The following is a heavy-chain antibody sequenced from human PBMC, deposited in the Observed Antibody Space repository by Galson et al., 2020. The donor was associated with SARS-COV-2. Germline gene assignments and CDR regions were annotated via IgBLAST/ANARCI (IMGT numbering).Heavy chain of an antibody. CDR2: IRTSGTYI. J-gene: IGHJ3*02. V-gene: IGHV3-21*01. CDR3: STDGGYIQAFDM. Sequence: GGSLRLSCPVPGFPFSSSTMNWVRQAPGKGLEWVSSIRTSGTYILHAAPLKGRFTISRDNANNTLYLRMNSLSAEDTGVYFCSTDGGYIQAFDMWGQGAMVTVCS. D-gene: IGHD3-16*01. CDR1: GFPFSSST.